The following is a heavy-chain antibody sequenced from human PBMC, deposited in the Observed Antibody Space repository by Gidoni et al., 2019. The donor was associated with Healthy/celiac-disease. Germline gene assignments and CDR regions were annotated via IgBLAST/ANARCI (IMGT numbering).Heavy chain of an antibody. CDR2: IYYSGST. V-gene: IGHV4-39*01. CDR1: GGSIRSSSYY. CDR3: ARLAGGEYSSSHFDY. D-gene: IGHD6-6*01. J-gene: IGHJ4*02. Sequence: QLQLQESGPGLVKPSETLSLTCTVSGGSIRSSSYYWGWIRQPPGKGLEWIGSIYYSGSTYYNPSLKSRVTISVDTSKNQFSLKLSSVTAADTAVYYCARLAGGEYSSSHFDYWGQGTLVTVSS.